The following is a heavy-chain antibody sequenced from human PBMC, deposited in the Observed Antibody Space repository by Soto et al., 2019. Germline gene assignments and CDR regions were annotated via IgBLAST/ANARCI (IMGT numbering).Heavy chain of an antibody. CDR2: ISAYTDDP. D-gene: IGHD2-2*01. Sequence: QGQLVQSGAEVKKPGASVKVSCTASGNTFTNFGVTWVRQAPGQGLEWMGWISAYTDDPNYAQKFQGRVTMNIDTSTSTAYLDLRSLTSDDTAVYYWARVIPGAEAWFDPWGQGTLVTVSS. CDR1: GNTFTNFG. V-gene: IGHV1-18*01. J-gene: IGHJ5*02. CDR3: ARVIPGAEAWFDP.